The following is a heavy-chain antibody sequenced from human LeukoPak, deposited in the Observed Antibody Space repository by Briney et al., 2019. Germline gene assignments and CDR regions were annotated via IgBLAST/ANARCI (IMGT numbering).Heavy chain of an antibody. CDR2: IYSSGST. V-gene: IGHV4-59*01. CDR3: ARSGGGGGGH. J-gene: IGHJ4*02. CDR1: GGSISSYF. Sequence: PSETLSLTCTVSGGSISSYFWSWIRQPPGKGLEWIGYIYSSGSTKYNPSLESRVTISLDTPRNQFSLKLSSVTAADTAVYYCARSGGGGGGHWGQGTLVTVSS. D-gene: IGHD4-23*01.